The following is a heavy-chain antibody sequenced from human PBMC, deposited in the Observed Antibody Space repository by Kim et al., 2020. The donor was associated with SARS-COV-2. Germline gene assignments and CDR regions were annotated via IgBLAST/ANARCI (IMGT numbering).Heavy chain of an antibody. Sequence: TDYDPSRKSRLTMSVDTSRNQFSMKLNSVTAADTAIYYCTAAPNNCFFDHWGQGTLVTVSS. V-gene: IGHV4-59*03. J-gene: IGHJ4*02. CDR2: T. CDR3: TAAPNNCFFDH. D-gene: IGHD1-1*01.